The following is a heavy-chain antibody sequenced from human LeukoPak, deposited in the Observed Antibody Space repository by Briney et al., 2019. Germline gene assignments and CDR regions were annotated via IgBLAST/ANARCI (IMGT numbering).Heavy chain of an antibody. CDR3: ARDHGSGSYYADY. J-gene: IGHJ4*02. CDR1: GYTFTGYY. Sequence: GASVKVSCKASGYTFTGYYMHWVRQAPGQGLEWMGWINPNSGGTNYAQKFQGRVTMTRDTSISTAYMELSRLRPDDTAVYYCARDHGSGSYYADYWGQGTLVTVSS. V-gene: IGHV1-2*02. CDR2: INPNSGGT. D-gene: IGHD3-10*01.